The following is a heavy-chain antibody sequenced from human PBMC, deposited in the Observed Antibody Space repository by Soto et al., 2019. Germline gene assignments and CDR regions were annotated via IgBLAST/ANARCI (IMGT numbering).Heavy chain of an antibody. J-gene: IGHJ6*02. CDR2: IYYSGST. CDR3: AREGRRAYGMDV. CDR1: GGSISSGDYY. Sequence: TLSLTCTVSGGSISSGDYYWSWIRQPPGKGLEWIGYIYYSGSTYYNPSLKSRVTISVDTSKNQFSLKLSSVTAADTAVYYCAREGRRAYGMDVWGQGTTVTVSS. V-gene: IGHV4-30-4*01.